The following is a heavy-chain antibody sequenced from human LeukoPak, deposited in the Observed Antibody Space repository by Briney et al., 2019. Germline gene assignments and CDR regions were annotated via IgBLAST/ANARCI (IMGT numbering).Heavy chain of an antibody. CDR1: GYTFTSYY. Sequence: GASVKASCKASGYTFTSYYMHWVRQAPGQGLEWMGIINPSGGSTSYAQKFQGRVTMTRDTSTSTVYMELSSLRSEDTAVYYCAREGSGITFKDWGQGTLVTVSS. J-gene: IGHJ4*02. V-gene: IGHV1-46*01. D-gene: IGHD3-16*01. CDR3: AREGSGITFKD. CDR2: INPSGGST.